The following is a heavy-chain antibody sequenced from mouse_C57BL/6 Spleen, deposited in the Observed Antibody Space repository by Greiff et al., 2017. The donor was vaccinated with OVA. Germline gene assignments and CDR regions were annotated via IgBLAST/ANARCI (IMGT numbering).Heavy chain of an antibody. CDR1: GFNIKDYY. Sequence: VTLKESGAELVRPGASVKLSCTASGFNIKDYYMHWVKQRPEQGLEWIGRLDPADGDTEYAPKFQGQATMSADTSSNPADLQLSSLTAEDTAFYYCTPDYYGSSYREPWFAYWGQGTLVTVSA. J-gene: IGHJ3*01. CDR2: LDPADGDT. CDR3: TPDYYGSSYREPWFAY. V-gene: IGHV14-1*01. D-gene: IGHD1-1*01.